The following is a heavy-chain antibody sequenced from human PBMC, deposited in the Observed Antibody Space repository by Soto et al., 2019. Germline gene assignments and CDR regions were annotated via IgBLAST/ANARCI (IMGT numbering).Heavy chain of an antibody. CDR3: ARVIFSVCSGGSCFSYYYYYMEV. D-gene: IGHD2-15*01. V-gene: IGHV4-4*02. CDR2: IYHSGST. CDR1: SGSISSSNW. J-gene: IGHJ6*03. Sequence: PSETLSLTCAVSSGSISSSNWWSWVRQPPGKGLEWIGEIYHSGSTNYNPSLKSRVTISVDKSKNQFSLKLSSVTAADTVVYFCARVIFSVCSGGSCFSYYYYYMEVWGKGTTVTVSS.